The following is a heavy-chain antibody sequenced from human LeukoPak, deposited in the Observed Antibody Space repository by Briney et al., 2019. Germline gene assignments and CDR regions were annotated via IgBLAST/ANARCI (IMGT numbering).Heavy chain of an antibody. Sequence: GGSLRLSCAASGSTFSSYWMHWVRQAPGKGLVWVSRINSDGSSTSYADSVKGRFTISRDNAKNTLYLQMNSLRAEDTAVYYCAGGSGYVDAFDIWGQGTMVTVSS. CDR3: AGGSGYVDAFDI. CDR1: GSTFSSYW. CDR2: INSDGSST. D-gene: IGHD5-12*01. V-gene: IGHV3-74*01. J-gene: IGHJ3*02.